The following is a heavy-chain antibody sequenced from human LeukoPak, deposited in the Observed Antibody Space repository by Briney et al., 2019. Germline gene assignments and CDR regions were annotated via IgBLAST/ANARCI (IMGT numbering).Heavy chain of an antibody. Sequence: GGSLRLSCAASGFTFSSYAMHWVRQAPGKGLEWVAVISYDGSNKYYADSVKGRFTISRDNSKNTLYLQMNSLKAEDTAVYYCARDRRGTSDYWGQGTLVTVSS. CDR2: ISYDGSNK. V-gene: IGHV3-30-3*01. J-gene: IGHJ4*02. D-gene: IGHD2-15*01. CDR3: ARDRRGTSDY. CDR1: GFTFSSYA.